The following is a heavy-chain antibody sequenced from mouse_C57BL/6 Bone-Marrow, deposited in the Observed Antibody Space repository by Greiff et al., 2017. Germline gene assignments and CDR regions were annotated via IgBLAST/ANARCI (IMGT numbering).Heavy chain of an antibody. Sequence: VKLMESGPGLVAPSQSLSITCTVSGFSLTSYGVHWVRQPPGKGLEWLVVIWSDGSTTYNSALKSRLSISKDNSKSQVFLKMNSLQTDDTAMYYCARHGDYYGSSPPYYAMDYWGQGTSVTVSA. D-gene: IGHD1-1*01. CDR2: IWSDGST. CDR1: GFSLTSYG. J-gene: IGHJ4*01. CDR3: ARHGDYYGSSPPYYAMDY. V-gene: IGHV2-6-1*01.